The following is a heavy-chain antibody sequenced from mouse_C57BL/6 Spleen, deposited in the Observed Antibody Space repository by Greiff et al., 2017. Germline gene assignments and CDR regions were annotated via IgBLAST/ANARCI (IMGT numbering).Heavy chain of an antibody. V-gene: IGHV1-81*01. D-gene: IGHD4-1*01. CDR2: IYPRSGNT. Sequence: QVQLQQSGAELARPGASVKLSCKASGYTFTSYGISWVKQRTGQGLEWIGEIYPRSGNTYYNEKFKGKASLTADKSSSTAYMELRSLTSEDSAVYFCARSRNWDGDLSFDYWGQGTTLTVSS. CDR3: ARSRNWDGDLSFDY. CDR1: GYTFTSYG. J-gene: IGHJ2*01.